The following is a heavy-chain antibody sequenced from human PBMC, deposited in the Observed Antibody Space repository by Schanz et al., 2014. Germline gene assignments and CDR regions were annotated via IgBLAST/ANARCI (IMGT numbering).Heavy chain of an antibody. J-gene: IGHJ4*02. CDR3: ARPPHDSSGYYPFDY. CDR2: ISHDGYST. V-gene: IGHV3-64*04. CDR1: GFTFSIYA. D-gene: IGHD3-22*01. Sequence: VQLVESGGGLVQPGGSLRLSCSASGFTFSIYAMHWVRQAPGKGLEYVSAISHDGYSTYYADSVKGRFTISRDNSKNTLYVEMNSLRVEDTAVYYCARPPHDSSGYYPFDYWGQGTLVIVSS.